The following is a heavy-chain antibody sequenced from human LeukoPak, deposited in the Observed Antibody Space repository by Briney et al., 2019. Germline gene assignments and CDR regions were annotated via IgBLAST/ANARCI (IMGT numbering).Heavy chain of an antibody. J-gene: IGHJ4*02. CDR2: INFNNGGT. D-gene: IGHD2-2*01. Sequence: ASVKVSCKASGYTSTNYYLHWMRQAPGQGLEWMGWINFNNGGTKSARRFQGRVTMTRDTSISTAYMELSSPRSDDTAVYYCARLGASDYRGQGTLAIVSS. CDR3: ARLGASDY. V-gene: IGHV1-2*02. CDR1: GYTSTNYY.